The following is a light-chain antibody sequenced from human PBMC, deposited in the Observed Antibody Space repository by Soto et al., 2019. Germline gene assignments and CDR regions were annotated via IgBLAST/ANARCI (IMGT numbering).Light chain of an antibody. J-gene: IGLJ1*01. CDR3: SSYTRSSTYV. V-gene: IGLV2-14*01. CDR1: NSDVGAYDY. CDR2: EVT. Sequence: QSVLTQPASVSASPGQSIAISCSGTNSDVGAYDYVSWYQHHPGKAPKLIIYEVTYRPSGVSNRFSASKSGNTASLTISGLQAEDEADYYCSSYTRSSTYVFGTGTKLTVL.